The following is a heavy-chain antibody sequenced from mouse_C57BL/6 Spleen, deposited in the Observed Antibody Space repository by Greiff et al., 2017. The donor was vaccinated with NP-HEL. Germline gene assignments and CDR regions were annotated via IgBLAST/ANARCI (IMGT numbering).Heavy chain of an antibody. Sequence: VQLQQPGAELVRPGSSVKLSCKASGYTFTSYWMHWVKQRPIQGLEWIGNIDPSDSETHYNQKFKDKATLTVDKSSSTAYMQLSSLTSEDSAVYYCARMPTVVATDYYAMDYWGQGTSVTVSS. V-gene: IGHV1-52*01. J-gene: IGHJ4*01. CDR3: ARMPTVVATDYYAMDY. CDR2: IDPSDSET. CDR1: GYTFTSYW. D-gene: IGHD1-1*01.